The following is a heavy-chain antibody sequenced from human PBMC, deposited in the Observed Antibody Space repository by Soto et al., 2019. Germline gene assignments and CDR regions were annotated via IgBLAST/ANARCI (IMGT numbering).Heavy chain of an antibody. V-gene: IGHV1-3*01. CDR1: GYTFTSYA. J-gene: IGHJ6*02. D-gene: IGHD1-7*01. CDR3: ARSQELRVYYYYYGMDV. CDR2: INAGNGNT. Sequence: ASVKVSCKASGYTFTSYAMHWVRQAPGQRLEWMGWINAGNGNTKYSQKLQGRVTITRDTSASTAYMELSSLRSEDTAVYYCARSQELRVYYYYYGMDVWGQGTTVTVSS.